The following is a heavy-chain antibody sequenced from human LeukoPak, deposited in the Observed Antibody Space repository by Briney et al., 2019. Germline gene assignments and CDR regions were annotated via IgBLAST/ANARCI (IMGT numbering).Heavy chain of an antibody. CDR1: GFSFSNYD. J-gene: IGHJ4*02. D-gene: IGHD4-17*01. Sequence: GRSLRLSCAASGFSFSNYDMHWVRQAPGKGLEWVAVMWYDGSNKYYADSVKGRFTISRDNSKNTLYLQMNSLRVEDTAVYYCARGDPTVTTKQNFDYWGQGTLVTVSS. V-gene: IGHV3-33*01. CDR3: ARGDPTVTTKQNFDY. CDR2: MWYDGSNK.